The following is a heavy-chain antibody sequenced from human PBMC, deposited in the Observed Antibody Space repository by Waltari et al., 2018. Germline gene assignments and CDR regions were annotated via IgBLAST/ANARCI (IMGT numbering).Heavy chain of an antibody. D-gene: IGHD2-15*01. Sequence: QVQLHQWGAGRLQPSETLSLTCAVYGVSFRGYYWGWIRQPPGKGLEWIAEINHAGNTNYNPSLRSRVTLSEDASKNQFSLKWSSMTAADTAVYYCVRLEDCTGPGGNCYSGEIFAMDVWGQGTTVTVSS. V-gene: IGHV4-34*01. CDR2: INHAGNT. J-gene: IGHJ6*02. CDR1: GVSFRGYY. CDR3: VRLEDCTGPGGNCYSGEIFAMDV.